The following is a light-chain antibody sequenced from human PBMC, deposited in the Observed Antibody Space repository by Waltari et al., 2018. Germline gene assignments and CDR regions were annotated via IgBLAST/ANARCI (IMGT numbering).Light chain of an antibody. CDR2: RND. V-gene: IGLV1-44*01. CDR1: QSNVGDTV. CDR3: ATWYDSPTGRWV. J-gene: IGLJ3*02. Sequence: QSVLTQPPAAAGTPGQRVTISSSGSQSNVGDTVVKWYHQVPGTAPKPVIFRNDLRPSGVPDRFTASKSGTSASLAISGLQSEDEGDYYCATWYDSPTGRWVFGGGTRVTVL.